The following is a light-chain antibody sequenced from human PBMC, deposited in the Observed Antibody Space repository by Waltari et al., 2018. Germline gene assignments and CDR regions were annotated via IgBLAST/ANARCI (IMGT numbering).Light chain of an antibody. CDR1: SSDVGVYNY. J-gene: IGLJ3*02. CDR2: EVT. CDR3: SSYTSSSTWV. Sequence: QSALTQPASVSGSPGQSISISCTGTSSDVGVYNYVSWYQQCPGKAPKLIIYEVTNRPSGVSNRFSGSKPGNTASLTISGLQAEDEADYYCSSYTSSSTWVFGGGTKLTVL. V-gene: IGLV2-14*01.